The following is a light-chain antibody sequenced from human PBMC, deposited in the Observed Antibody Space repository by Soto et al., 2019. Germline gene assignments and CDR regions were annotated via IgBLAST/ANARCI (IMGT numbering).Light chain of an antibody. Sequence: QSVLSQPPSVSGAPGQRVTISCTGSSSNIGAGYDAHWFQQVPGTAPKLLIYGSTNRPSGVPERFSGSKSGTSASLAITGLQAEDAADYYCQSYDSRLSGYVFGNGTKVTV. CDR1: SSNIGAGYD. CDR2: GST. J-gene: IGLJ1*01. CDR3: QSYDSRLSGYV. V-gene: IGLV1-40*01.